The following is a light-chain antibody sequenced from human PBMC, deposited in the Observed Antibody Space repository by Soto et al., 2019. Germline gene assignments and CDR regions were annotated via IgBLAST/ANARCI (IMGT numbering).Light chain of an antibody. J-gene: IGKJ2*01. CDR2: DAS. Sequence: EIVLTQSPATLSLSPGERATLSCRASQSVSSYIAWYQQKPGQAPRLLIYDASNGATGIPARFSGSGSGTDFTLTISSLEPEDFAVYYCQQPYTFGQGTKLEIK. CDR3: QQPYT. CDR1: QSVSSY. V-gene: IGKV3-11*01.